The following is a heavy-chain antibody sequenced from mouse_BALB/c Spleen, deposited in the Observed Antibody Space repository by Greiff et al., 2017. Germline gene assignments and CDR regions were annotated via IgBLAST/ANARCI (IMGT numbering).Heavy chain of an antibody. CDR3: TRAYRYDGDWYFDV. CDR2: IRLKSNNYAT. J-gene: IGHJ1*01. V-gene: IGHV6-6*02. CDR1: GFTFSNYW. Sequence: EVQLVESGGGLVQPGGSMKLSCVASGFTFSNYWMNWVRQSPEKGLEWVAEIRLKSNNYATHYAESVKGRFTISRDDSKSSVYLQMNNLRAEDTGIYYCTRAYRYDGDWYFDVWGAGTTVTVSS. D-gene: IGHD2-14*01.